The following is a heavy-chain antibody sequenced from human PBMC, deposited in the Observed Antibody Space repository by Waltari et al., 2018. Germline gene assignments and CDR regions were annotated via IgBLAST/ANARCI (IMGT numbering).Heavy chain of an antibody. Sequence: QVQLQQWGAGLLKPSETLSLTCAVYGGSFRGYYWSWIRQPPGKGLEWIGEINHSGSTNYNPSLKSRVTISVDTSKNQFSLKLSSVTAADTAVYYCARGRGVWGSYRASDYWGQGTLVTVSS. CDR3: ARGRGVWGSYRASDY. D-gene: IGHD3-16*02. V-gene: IGHV4-34*01. J-gene: IGHJ4*02. CDR1: GGSFRGYY. CDR2: INHSGST.